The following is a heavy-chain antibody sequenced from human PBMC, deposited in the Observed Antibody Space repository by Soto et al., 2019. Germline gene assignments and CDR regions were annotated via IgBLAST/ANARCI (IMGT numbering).Heavy chain of an antibody. V-gene: IGHV4-59*11. CDR3: ARGYCSSTSCYEFDY. CDR1: GASISNLY. Sequence: SETLSLTCTVSGASISNLYWNWIRQPPGKGLEWIGHIYYSGDTNYSPSLKSRVTISVDTSKKQFSLKLTSVTAADTAMYYCARGYCSSTSCYEFDYWGQGTLVTVSS. D-gene: IGHD2-2*01. CDR2: IYYSGDT. J-gene: IGHJ4*02.